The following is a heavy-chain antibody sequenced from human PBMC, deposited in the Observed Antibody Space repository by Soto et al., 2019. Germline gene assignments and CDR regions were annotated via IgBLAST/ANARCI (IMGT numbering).Heavy chain of an antibody. CDR3: ARIRMDLVGAAAGKYYFDY. V-gene: IGHV2-70*01. D-gene: IGHD6-13*01. CDR1: GFSLSTSGMC. Sequence: SGPTLVNPTQTLTLTCTFSGFSLSTSGMCVSWIRQPPGKALEWLAHIDWDDDKYYSTSLKTRLTISKDTSKNQVVLTMTNMDPVDTATYYCARIRMDLVGAAAGKYYFDYWGQGTLVTVSS. CDR2: IDWDDDK. J-gene: IGHJ4*02.